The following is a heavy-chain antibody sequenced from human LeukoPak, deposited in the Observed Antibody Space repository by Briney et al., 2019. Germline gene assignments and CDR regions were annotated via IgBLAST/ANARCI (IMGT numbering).Heavy chain of an antibody. J-gene: IGHJ3*02. CDR1: GYTFTSYY. V-gene: IGHV1-46*01. CDR3: ARAPGGCGSGSRGAFDI. Sequence: ASVKVSCKASGYTFTSYYMHWVRQAPGQGLEWMGIINPSGGSTSYAQKFQGRVTMTRDMSTSTVYMELSSLRSEDTAVYYCARAPGGCGSGSRGAFDIWGQGTMVTVSS. CDR2: INPSGGST. D-gene: IGHD3-10*01.